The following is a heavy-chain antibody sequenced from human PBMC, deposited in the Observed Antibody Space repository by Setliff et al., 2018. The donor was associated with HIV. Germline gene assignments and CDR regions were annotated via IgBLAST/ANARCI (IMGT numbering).Heavy chain of an antibody. CDR1: GGSFSGYY. V-gene: IGHV4-34*09. CDR3: ARHGDYSYFYYYYMDV. D-gene: IGHD4-17*01. CDR2: VYYSGTT. Sequence: SETLSLTCAIYGGSFSGYYWSWIRQPPGKGLEWIGSVYYSGTTYYNPSLKSRATISVDTSKNQFSLKLTSVTAADTAVYYCARHGDYSYFYYYYMDVWGKGTTVTVSS. J-gene: IGHJ6*03.